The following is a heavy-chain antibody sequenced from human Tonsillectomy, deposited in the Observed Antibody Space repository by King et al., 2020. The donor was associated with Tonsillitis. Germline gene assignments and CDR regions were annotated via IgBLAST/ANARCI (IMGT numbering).Heavy chain of an antibody. D-gene: IGHD3-22*01. CDR2: ISLDGSSL. V-gene: IGHV3-74*01. CDR3: VRDFTANYYGGWFDL. CDR1: GFTFGNYW. Sequence: VQLVESGGMLVSPGGTLRLSCAASGFTFGNYWMHWVRQVPGKGPLWVARISLDGSSLKYADSVKGRFAISRDNAKNTLYLQMSGLTVGDTAVYYCVRDFTANYYGGWFDLWGQGTLVTVSS. J-gene: IGHJ5*01.